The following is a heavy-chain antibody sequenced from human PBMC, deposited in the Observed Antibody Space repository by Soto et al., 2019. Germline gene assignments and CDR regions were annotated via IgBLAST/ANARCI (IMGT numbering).Heavy chain of an antibody. CDR2: IRSKANSYAT. D-gene: IGHD3-10*01. Sequence: PGGSMRLSCSASGFTFSGSAMHWVRQASGKGLEWVGRIRSKANSYATAYAASVKGRFTISRDDSKNTAYLQMNSLKTEDTAVNYCTAPGGESGKPLKIYQRKGYYYYYMDVWGKGTTVTVSS. CDR3: TAPGGESGKPLKIYQRKGYYYYYMDV. V-gene: IGHV3-73*01. CDR1: GFTFSGSA. J-gene: IGHJ6*03.